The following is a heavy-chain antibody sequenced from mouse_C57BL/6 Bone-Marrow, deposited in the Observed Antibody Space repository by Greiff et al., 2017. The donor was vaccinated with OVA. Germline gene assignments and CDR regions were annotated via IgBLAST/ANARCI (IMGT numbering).Heavy chain of an antibody. CDR2: ISSGGSYT. CDR1: GFTFSSYG. V-gene: IGHV5-6*02. CDR3: ARHGIYYYGSSYGNFDY. J-gene: IGHJ2*01. Sequence: DVMLVESGGDLVKPGGSLKLSCAASGFTFSSYGMSWVRQTPDKRLEWVATISSGGSYTYYPDSVKGRFTISRDNAKNTLYLQMSSLKSEDTAMYYCARHGIYYYGSSYGNFDYWGQGTTLTVSS. D-gene: IGHD1-1*01.